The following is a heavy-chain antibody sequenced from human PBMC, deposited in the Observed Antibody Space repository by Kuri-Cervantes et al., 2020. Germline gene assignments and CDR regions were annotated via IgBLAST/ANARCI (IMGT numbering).Heavy chain of an antibody. CDR2: ISAYNGNT. CDR3: ARVSVIETGFWSGYYNWFDP. CDR1: GYTFTSYG. D-gene: IGHD3-3*01. Sequence: ASVKVSCKASGYTFTSYGISWVRQAPGQGLEWMGWISAYNGNTNYAQKLQGRVTMTTDTSTSTAYMELRILRSDDTAVYYCARVSVIETGFWSGYYNWFDPWGQGTLVTVSS. V-gene: IGHV1-18*01. J-gene: IGHJ5*02.